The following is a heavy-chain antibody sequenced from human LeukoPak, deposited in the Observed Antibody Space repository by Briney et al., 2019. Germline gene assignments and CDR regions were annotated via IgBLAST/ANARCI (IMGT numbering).Heavy chain of an antibody. CDR2: MHYSGAT. D-gene: IGHD5-24*01. CDR3: ARGNLDGFYFDF. V-gene: IGHV4-34*01. J-gene: IGHJ4*02. CDR1: GGSFSGYY. Sequence: SETLSLTRAVSGGSFSGYYWSWIRQPPGKGLEWIGEMHYSGATNYDPTLKSRVTISADTSKNQFSLKLTSVSAADAAVYFCARGNLDGFYFDFWGRGTLVTVSS.